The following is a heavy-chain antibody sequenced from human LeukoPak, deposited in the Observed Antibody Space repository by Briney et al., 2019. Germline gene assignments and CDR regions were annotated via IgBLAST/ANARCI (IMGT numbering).Heavy chain of an antibody. Sequence: PGRSLRLSCAASGFTFSSYAMHWVRQAPGKGLEWVAVISYDGSNKYYADSVKGRFTISRDNSKNTLYLQMNSLRAEDTAVYYCASIFGTTGTTNGMDVWGQGTTVTVSS. V-gene: IGHV3-30-3*01. CDR2: ISYDGSNK. CDR3: ASIFGTTGTTNGMDV. J-gene: IGHJ6*02. D-gene: IGHD1-1*01. CDR1: GFTFSSYA.